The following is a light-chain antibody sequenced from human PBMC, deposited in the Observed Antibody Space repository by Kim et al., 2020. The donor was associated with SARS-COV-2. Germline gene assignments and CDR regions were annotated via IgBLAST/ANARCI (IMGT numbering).Light chain of an antibody. V-gene: IGLV3-1*01. CDR2: QDS. CDR1: KLGDKY. Sequence: SYELTQPPSVSVSPGQTASIPCSGDKLGDKYACWYQQKPGQSPVVVIYQDSKRPSGIPERFSGSNSGNPATLTISGTQAMDEADYYCQAWDSRVVFGGGT. J-gene: IGLJ2*01. CDR3: QAWDSRVV.